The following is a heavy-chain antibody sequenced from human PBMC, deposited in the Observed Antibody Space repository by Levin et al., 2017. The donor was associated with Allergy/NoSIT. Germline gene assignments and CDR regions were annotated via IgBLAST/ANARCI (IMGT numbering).Heavy chain of an antibody. V-gene: IGHV1-69*13. D-gene: IGHD3-22*01. J-gene: IGHJ4*02. Sequence: GASVKVSCKASGGTFSSYAISWVRQAPGQGLEWMGGIIPIFGTANYAQKFQGRVTITADESTSTAYMELSSLRSEDTAVYYCARGRGNNYYESSGFDYWGQGTLVTVSS. CDR1: GGTFSSYA. CDR3: ARGRGNNYYESSGFDY. CDR2: IIPIFGTA.